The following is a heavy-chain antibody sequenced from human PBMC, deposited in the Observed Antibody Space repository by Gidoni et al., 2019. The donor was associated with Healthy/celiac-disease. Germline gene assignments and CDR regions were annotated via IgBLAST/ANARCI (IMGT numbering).Heavy chain of an antibody. V-gene: IGHV5-51*01. CDR3: ARTSSIAALFDY. CDR2: IYPGDSDT. J-gene: IGHJ4*02. Sequence: EVQLVQSGAVAQKPGESLKISCQGSGYSFTSYWIGGVRQMPGKGLEWMGIIYPGDSDTRYSPSFQGQVTISADKSSSTAYLQWSSLKASDTAMYYCARTSSIAALFDYWVQGTLVTVSS. CDR1: GYSFTSYW. D-gene: IGHD6-6*01.